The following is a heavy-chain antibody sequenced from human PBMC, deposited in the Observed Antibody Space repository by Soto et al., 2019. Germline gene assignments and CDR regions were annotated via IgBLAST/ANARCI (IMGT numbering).Heavy chain of an antibody. CDR3: ASHVGSGYSDY. CDR1: GASISDYY. CDR2: IYTSGNT. J-gene: IGHJ4*02. Sequence: KTSETLSLTCNVSGASISDYYWSWIRHPPGKGLEWIGYIYTSGNTNYNPSLKRRVTISVDTSKNQFSLKLRSVTAADTAVYYCASHVGSGYSDYWGQGTLVTVSS. V-gene: IGHV4-59*13. D-gene: IGHD1-26*01.